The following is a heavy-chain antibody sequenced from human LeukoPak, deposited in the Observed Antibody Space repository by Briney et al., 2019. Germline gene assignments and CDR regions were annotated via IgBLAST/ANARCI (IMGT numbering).Heavy chain of an antibody. CDR2: ISNDERNK. V-gene: IGHV3-30*14. Sequence: GGALRPSCAASGFTFTNFSIHWGRQAPGKGVGWVAVISNDERNKYYADSVKGRFTISRDNSKNTLYLQMNSLRAEDTAVYYCARVGSMIRFFYFDYWGQGTLVTVSS. CDR1: GFTFTNFS. D-gene: IGHD3-22*01. J-gene: IGHJ4*02. CDR3: ARVGSMIRFFYFDY.